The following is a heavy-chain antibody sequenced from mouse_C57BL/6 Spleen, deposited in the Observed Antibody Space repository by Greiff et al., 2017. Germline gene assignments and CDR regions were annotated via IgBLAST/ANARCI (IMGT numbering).Heavy chain of an antibody. Sequence: VQLVESGPELVKPGASVKISCKASGYAFSSSWMNWVKQRPGKGLEWIGRIYPGDGDTNYNGKFKGKATLTADKSSSTAYMQLISLTSEDSAVYFCAREDYYGSSLYFDYWGQGTTLTVSS. CDR2: IYPGDGDT. CDR1: GYAFSSSW. V-gene: IGHV1-82*01. D-gene: IGHD1-1*01. J-gene: IGHJ2*01. CDR3: AREDYYGSSLYFDY.